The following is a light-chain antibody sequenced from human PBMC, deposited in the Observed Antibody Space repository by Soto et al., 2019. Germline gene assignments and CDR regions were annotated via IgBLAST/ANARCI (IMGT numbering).Light chain of an antibody. CDR1: QSLLYSSNSKNY. V-gene: IGKV4-1*01. CDR2: WAS. J-gene: IGKJ1*01. CDR3: QQYLSIPRT. Sequence: DVVMTQSPDSLAVSLGERATINCKSSQSLLYSSNSKNYLAWYQRKPGQPPKLLIYWASTREPGVPDRFSGSGSGTDFTLTISSLQAEDVAVYYCQQYLSIPRTFGQGTKVEIK.